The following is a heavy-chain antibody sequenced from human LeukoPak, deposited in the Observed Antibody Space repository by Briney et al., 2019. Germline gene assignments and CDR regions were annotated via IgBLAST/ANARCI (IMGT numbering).Heavy chain of an antibody. CDR1: GFAFSTYS. D-gene: IGHD3-10*01. V-gene: IGHV3-72*01. CDR2: SRKKARSYTT. Sequence: GGSLRLSCAASGFAFSTYSMNWGRQAPGKGLDGVGRSRKKARSYTTECAASVKGRFTISREDSKNSRYLQMNSLKTEDTAVYYCARGRLVRVVSSMDVWGQGTTVTVSS. J-gene: IGHJ6*02. CDR3: ARGRLVRVVSSMDV.